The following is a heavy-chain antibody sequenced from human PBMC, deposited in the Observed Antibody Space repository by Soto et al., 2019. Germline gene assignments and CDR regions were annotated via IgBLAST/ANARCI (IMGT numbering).Heavy chain of an antibody. J-gene: IGHJ6*02. V-gene: IGHV3-9*01. CDR1: GFDFSIYA. Sequence: EGQLVESGGGLVHPGRSLRLSCAASGFDFSIYAMHWVRQVPGKGLEWVSSISWNSGSIAYADSVKGRFTISRDNAKNSLYLQMNNLRVEDTALFYCAKDIQGSDPYGMDVWGLGTTVTVSS. CDR2: ISWNSGSI. D-gene: IGHD2-21*01. CDR3: AKDIQGSDPYGMDV.